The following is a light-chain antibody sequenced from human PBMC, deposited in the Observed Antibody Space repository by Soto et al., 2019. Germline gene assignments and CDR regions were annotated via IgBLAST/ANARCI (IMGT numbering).Light chain of an antibody. V-gene: IGKV3-15*01. CDR2: GAS. CDR3: EQYNNWPPLT. Sequence: EIWMTQSPATLSVSPGERATLSCRANQTVNTNLAWYQQKPGQAPRLLLYGASTRATGIPARFSGSGSGTEFTLTISSLQSEDFAVYYCEQYNNWPPLTFGGGTKVEIK. CDR1: QTVNTN. J-gene: IGKJ4*01.